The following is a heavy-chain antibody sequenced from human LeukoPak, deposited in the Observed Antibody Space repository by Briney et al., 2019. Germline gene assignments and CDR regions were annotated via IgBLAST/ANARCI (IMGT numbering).Heavy chain of an antibody. CDR2: TNEGGSAK. CDR1: VFTFSKSW. J-gene: IGHJ4*02. V-gene: IGHV3-7*01. D-gene: IGHD3-10*01. CDR3: VIWSEESNY. Sequence: PGGSLRLSCAASVFTFSKSWTSWLRQAPGKGLEWAAHTNEGGSAKYYVDSVKGRFTISRDNVKSSLYLQMNSLRVEDTAIYYCVIWSEESNYWGQGTLVTVSS.